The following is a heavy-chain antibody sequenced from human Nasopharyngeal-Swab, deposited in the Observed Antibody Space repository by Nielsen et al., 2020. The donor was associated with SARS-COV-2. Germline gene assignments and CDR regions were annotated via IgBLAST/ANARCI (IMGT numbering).Heavy chain of an antibody. CDR3: ARTGLGY. V-gene: IGHV3-21*01. D-gene: IGHD1-14*01. CDR2: IISSSSYI. Sequence: VRQAPGKGLEWVSSIISSSSYIYYADSVKGRFTISRDNAKNSLYLQMNSLRAEDTAVYYCARTGLGYWGQGTLVTVSS. J-gene: IGHJ4*02.